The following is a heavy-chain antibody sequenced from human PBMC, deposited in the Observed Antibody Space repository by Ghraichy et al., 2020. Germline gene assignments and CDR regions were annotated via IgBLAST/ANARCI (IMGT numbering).Heavy chain of an antibody. D-gene: IGHD3-10*01. CDR3: AKVYGSGSYFYRYYYYGMDV. V-gene: IGHV3-9*01. CDR1: GFTFDDYA. Sequence: LSLTCAASGFTFDDYAMHWVRQAPGKGLEWVSGISWNSGSIGYADSVKGRFTISRDNAKNSLYLQMNSLRAEDTALYYCAKVYGSGSYFYRYYYYGMDVWGQGTTVTVSS. CDR2: ISWNSGSI. J-gene: IGHJ6*02.